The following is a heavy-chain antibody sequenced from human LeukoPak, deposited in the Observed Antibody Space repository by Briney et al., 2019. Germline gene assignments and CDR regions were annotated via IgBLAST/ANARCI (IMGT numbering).Heavy chain of an antibody. Sequence: SETLSLTCSVSGGSITGSSYYWAWIRQPPGKGLEWIGSMYYSGSTYYNSSLKSRVTISEDTSKDQFSLRLTSVTAADTAVYYCARQYYDSTGYYYFDYWGQGTLVTVSS. J-gene: IGHJ4*02. CDR3: ARQYYDSTGYYYFDY. V-gene: IGHV4-39*01. CDR2: MYYSGST. D-gene: IGHD3-22*01. CDR1: GGSITGSSYY.